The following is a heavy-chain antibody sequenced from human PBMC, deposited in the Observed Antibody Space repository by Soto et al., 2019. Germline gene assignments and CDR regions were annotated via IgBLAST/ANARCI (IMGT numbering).Heavy chain of an antibody. CDR2: ISDYDGFT. Sequence: ASVTVSCKASSHTFISYGINWVRQAPGQGLEWMAWISDYDGFTTYAQKLQGRVTMTTDTSTSTVYMELRSLKSDDTAVYYCSTPVLDYWGQGTLVTVSS. D-gene: IGHD2-15*01. CDR3: STPVLDY. V-gene: IGHV1-18*01. J-gene: IGHJ4*02. CDR1: SHTFISYG.